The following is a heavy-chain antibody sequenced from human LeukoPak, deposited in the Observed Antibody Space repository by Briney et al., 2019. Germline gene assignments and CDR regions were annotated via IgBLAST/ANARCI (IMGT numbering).Heavy chain of an antibody. CDR2: IRGSGGGT. CDR3: VKARMPHCGTNCLES. V-gene: IGHV3-23*01. Sequence: GGSLRLSCAASGFTFSNYGMSWVRQAPGKGLEWVSVIRGSGGGTYYADSVKGRFTISRDNSKNTVYLQMNSLRAEDTAVYYCVKARMPHCGTNCLESWGQGTLVTVSS. D-gene: IGHD4/OR15-4a*01. CDR1: GFTFSNYG. J-gene: IGHJ4*02.